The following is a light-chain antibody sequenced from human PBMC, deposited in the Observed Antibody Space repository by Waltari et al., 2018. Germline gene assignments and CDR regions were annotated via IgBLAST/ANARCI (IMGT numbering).Light chain of an antibody. J-gene: IGKJ2*01. CDR3: QQYYSTPPT. V-gene: IGKV4-1*01. CDR2: WAS. CDR1: SVLYSSNNKND. Sequence: SVLYSSNNKNDLAWYQQKPGQPPKLLIYWASTRESGVPDRFSGSGSGTDFTLTISSLQAEDVAVYYCQQYYSTPPTFGQGTKLEIK.